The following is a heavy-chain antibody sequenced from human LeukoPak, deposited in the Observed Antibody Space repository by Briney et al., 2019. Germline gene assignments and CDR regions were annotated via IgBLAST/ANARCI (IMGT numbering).Heavy chain of an antibody. Sequence: SETLSLTCAVYGGSFSGYYWSWIRQPPGKGLEWIGEINHSGSTNYNPSLKSRVTISVDTSKNQFSLKLSSVTAADTAVYYCARAPLYYYDSSGYYHTKGYFDYWGQGTLVTVSS. V-gene: IGHV4-34*01. CDR2: INHSGST. D-gene: IGHD3-22*01. CDR3: ARAPLYYYDSSGYYHTKGYFDY. CDR1: GGSFSGYY. J-gene: IGHJ4*02.